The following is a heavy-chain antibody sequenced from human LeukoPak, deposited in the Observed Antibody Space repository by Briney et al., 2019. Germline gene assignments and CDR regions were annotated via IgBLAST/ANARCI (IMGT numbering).Heavy chain of an antibody. V-gene: IGHV3-20*04. CDR3: AKMYYSGWYTYIDH. Sequence: GGSLRLSCIASVVTFGNYALRWVRHVPAKGLGGVSTIIWYGGITGYVDSVKGRFTISRDGAKNSLHLQMSSLRAEDTALYYCAKMYYSGWYTYIDHWGQGTLVTVSS. D-gene: IGHD6-19*01. J-gene: IGHJ4*02. CDR1: VVTFGNYA. CDR2: IIWYGGIT.